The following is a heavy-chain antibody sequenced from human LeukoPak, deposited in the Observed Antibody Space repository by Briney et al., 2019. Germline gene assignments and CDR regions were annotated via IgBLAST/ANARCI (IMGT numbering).Heavy chain of an antibody. J-gene: IGHJ4*02. CDR2: INPNSGDT. CDR1: GYTFTDYY. CDR3: ARRSLDY. V-gene: IGHV1-2*02. Sequence: AASVKVSCKASGYTFTDYYINWVRQAPGQGLEWIGWINPNSGDTNYAQKFQDRVTMTRDTSISTAYIELNFLRSDDAAVYYCARRSLDYWGQGTLVTVSS.